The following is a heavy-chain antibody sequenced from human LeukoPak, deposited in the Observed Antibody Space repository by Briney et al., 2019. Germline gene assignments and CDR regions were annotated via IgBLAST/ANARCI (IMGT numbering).Heavy chain of an antibody. CDR2: FDPEDGET. Sequence: ASVKVSCKVSGYTLTELSMHWVRQAPGKGLEWMGGFDPEDGETIYAQKFQGRVTMTEDTSTDTAYMELSSLRSEDTAVYYCATGGYYGSGSRPYCYYMDVWGKGTTVTVSS. CDR3: ATGGYYGSGSRPYCYYMDV. J-gene: IGHJ6*03. V-gene: IGHV1-24*01. D-gene: IGHD3-10*01. CDR1: GYTLTELS.